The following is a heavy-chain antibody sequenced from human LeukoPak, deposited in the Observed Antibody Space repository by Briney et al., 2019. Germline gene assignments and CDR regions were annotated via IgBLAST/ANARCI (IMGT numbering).Heavy chain of an antibody. D-gene: IGHD3-3*01. V-gene: IGHV1-69*13. CDR2: IIPIFGTA. J-gene: IGHJ6*03. CDR1: GGTFSSYA. CDR3: AMIDFWSGYYYYYYMDV. Sequence: SVKVSCKASGGTFSSYAISWVRQAPGQGLEWMGGIIPIFGTANYAQKFQGRVTITADESTSTAYMELSSLRSEDTAVYYCAMIDFWSGYYYYYYMDVWGKGTTVNFSS.